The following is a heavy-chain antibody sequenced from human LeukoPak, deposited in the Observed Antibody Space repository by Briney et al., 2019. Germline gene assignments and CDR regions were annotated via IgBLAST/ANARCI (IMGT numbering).Heavy chain of an antibody. Sequence: GGSLRLSCVASGFSFSSYNMLWVRQTPGKGLEWVGRIKSKTDDGTPDYAAPVKGRLTISRDDSKNTLYLQMNSLKTEDTAVYYCTTDIIEPYSGYSGYDFLPGSPDYWGQATLVTVSS. CDR2: IKSKTDDGTP. J-gene: IGHJ4*02. CDR1: GFSFSSYN. D-gene: IGHD5-12*01. V-gene: IGHV3-15*01. CDR3: TTDIIEPYSGYSGYDFLPGSPDY.